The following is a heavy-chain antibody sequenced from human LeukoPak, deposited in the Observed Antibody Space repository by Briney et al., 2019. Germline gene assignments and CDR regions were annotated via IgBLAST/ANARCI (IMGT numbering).Heavy chain of an antibody. CDR1: GFTFSDYY. D-gene: IGHD4-17*01. CDR3: ARDRLTVTTDFDY. CDR2: ISSSGSTI. J-gene: IGHJ4*02. V-gene: IGHV3-11*01. Sequence: PGGSLRLSCAASGFTFSDYYMSWIRQAPGKGLEWVSYISSSGSTIYYADSVKGRFTTSRDNAKNSLYLQMNSLRAEDTAVYYCARDRLTVTTDFDYWGQGTLVTVSS.